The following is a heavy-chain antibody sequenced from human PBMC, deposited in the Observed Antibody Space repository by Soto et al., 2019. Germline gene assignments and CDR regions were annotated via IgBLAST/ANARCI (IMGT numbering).Heavy chain of an antibody. V-gene: IGHV4-59*08. CDR1: GDSISSYF. J-gene: IGHJ6*02. CDR3: ARQVSSAWPPYYYDMDV. CDR2: IHYSGST. D-gene: IGHD6-25*01. Sequence: SDTLSLTCTVTGDSISSYFWSWIRQPPRRGLEWIGHIHYSGSTNYNPSLKSRVTISVDTSKNQVSLKLSSVTAADTAMYFCARQVSSAWPPYYYDMDVWGQGTTVT.